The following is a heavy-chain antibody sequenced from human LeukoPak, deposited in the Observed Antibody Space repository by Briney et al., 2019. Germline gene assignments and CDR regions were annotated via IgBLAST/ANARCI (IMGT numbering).Heavy chain of an antibody. Sequence: ASVKVSCKASGYSFTGYYIHWVRQAPGQGLEWMGWINPDGGVTKSAQNFQGRVTMTRDKSINTVYMELSSLRSEDTAVYYCARAGATYYDILTGYYGGPFDYWGQGTLVTVSS. CDR3: ARAGATYYDILTGYYGGPFDY. CDR1: GYSFTGYY. CDR2: INPDGGVT. J-gene: IGHJ4*02. V-gene: IGHV1-2*02. D-gene: IGHD3-9*01.